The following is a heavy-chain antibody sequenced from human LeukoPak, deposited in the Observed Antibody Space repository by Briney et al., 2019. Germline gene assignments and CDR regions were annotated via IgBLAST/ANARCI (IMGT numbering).Heavy chain of an antibody. J-gene: IGHJ4*02. CDR1: GFTFSSHW. Sequence: GGSLRLSCAVSGFTFSSHWMHWVRQAPGKGLVWVSRISPDGSSTSYADSVQGRFTISRDNAKNSLYLQMNSLRAEDTAVYYCARSATIFGVVINYFDYWGQGTLVTVSS. D-gene: IGHD3-3*01. V-gene: IGHV3-74*01. CDR2: ISPDGSST. CDR3: ARSATIFGVVINYFDY.